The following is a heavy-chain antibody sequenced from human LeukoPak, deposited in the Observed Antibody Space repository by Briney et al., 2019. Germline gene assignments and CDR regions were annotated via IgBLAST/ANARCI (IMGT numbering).Heavy chain of an antibody. Sequence: GSLRLSCAASGFTFSNAWMSWVRQAPGKGLEWVGRIKSKTDGGTTDYAAPVKGRFTISRDDSKNTLYLQMNSLKTEDTAVYYCTTGRSRGTVTWYYFDYWGQGTLVTVSS. D-gene: IGHD4-17*01. CDR2: IKSKTDGGTT. V-gene: IGHV3-15*01. CDR1: GFTFSNAW. J-gene: IGHJ4*02. CDR3: TTGRSRGTVTWYYFDY.